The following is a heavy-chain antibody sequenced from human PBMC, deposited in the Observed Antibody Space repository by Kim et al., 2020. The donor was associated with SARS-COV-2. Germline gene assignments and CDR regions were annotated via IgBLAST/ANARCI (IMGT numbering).Heavy chain of an antibody. D-gene: IGHD3-10*02. CDR1: GFTFSTYA. J-gene: IGHJ4*02. CDR3: AKSLFGGCDY. CDR2: ISGNGRTT. Sequence: GGSLRLSCAASGFTFSTYAMSWVRQAPGKGLECVSAISGNGRTTSYADSVRGRFTISRDNSKNTLYLQMNSLRAGDTAIYYCAKSLFGGCDYWGQGTLVT. V-gene: IGHV3-23*01.